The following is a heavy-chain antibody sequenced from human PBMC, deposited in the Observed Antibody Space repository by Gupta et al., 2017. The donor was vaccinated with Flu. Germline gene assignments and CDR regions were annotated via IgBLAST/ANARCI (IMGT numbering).Heavy chain of an antibody. V-gene: IGHV1-69*15. CDR1: FSTDT. CDR3: ATEGELDTRSCAY. CDR2: IIPIFAKT. Sequence: FSTDTINWVRQAPGQGLEWMGSIIPIFAKTYDAQKFQARVTITADESTSTAYMELSSRRSDDTAVYYGATEGELDTRSCAYWGQGTLVTVS. D-gene: IGHD3-22*01. J-gene: IGHJ4*02.